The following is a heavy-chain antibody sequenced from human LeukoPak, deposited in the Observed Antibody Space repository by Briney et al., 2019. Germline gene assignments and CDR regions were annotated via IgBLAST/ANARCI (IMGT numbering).Heavy chain of an antibody. J-gene: IGHJ4*02. D-gene: IGHD2-8*01. Sequence: PGRSLRLSCAGSGFTFSSYAMSWVRQAPGKGLEWVSAISDTGATTYDADSVKGRFTISRDNSRSTLYLQMNSLRAEDTALYYCAKDTSIGRYCTNGVCSPFDYWGQGTLVTVSS. CDR1: GFTFSSYA. CDR2: ISDTGATT. V-gene: IGHV3-23*01. CDR3: AKDTSIGRYCTNGVCSPFDY.